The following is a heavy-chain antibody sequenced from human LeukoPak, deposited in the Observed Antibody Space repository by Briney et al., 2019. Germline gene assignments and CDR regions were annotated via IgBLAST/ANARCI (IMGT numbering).Heavy chain of an antibody. Sequence: SETLSLTCTVSGHSLSSGYYWGWIRRPPKKGLEWIGSIHHGGTTYYNPSLKSRVTISIDTSKNQFSLKLRSVTAADTAIYYCARDYGDNGSTGAYWGQGTLVTVSS. CDR2: IHHGGTT. CDR3: ARDYGDNGSTGAY. CDR1: GHSLSSGYY. J-gene: IGHJ4*02. V-gene: IGHV4-38-2*02. D-gene: IGHD4-17*01.